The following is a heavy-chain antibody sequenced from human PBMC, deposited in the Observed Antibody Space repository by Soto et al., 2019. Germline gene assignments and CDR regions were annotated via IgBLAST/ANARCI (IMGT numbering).Heavy chain of an antibody. D-gene: IGHD6-19*01. CDR2: INSDGSST. V-gene: IGHV3-74*01. Sequence: PGGSLRLSCAASGFTFSSYWMHWVRQAPGKGLVWVSRINSDGSSTSYADSVKGRFTISRDNAKNTLYLQMNSLRAEDTAVYYCARGQVEQWLEGNWFDPWGQGTLVTVSS. CDR3: ARGQVEQWLEGNWFDP. J-gene: IGHJ5*02. CDR1: GFTFSSYW.